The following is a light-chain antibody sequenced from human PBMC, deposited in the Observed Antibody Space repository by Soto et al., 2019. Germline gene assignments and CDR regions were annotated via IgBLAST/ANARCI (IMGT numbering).Light chain of an antibody. CDR1: SSNIGSNT. Sequence: QSVLTQPPSASGAPGQRVTISCSGSSSNIGSNTINWYQQLPGTAPKLLISSNNQRPSGVPDRFPGSKSGTSASLAISGLQSEDEADYYCETWDDSLNGVVFGGGTKLTVL. CDR3: ETWDDSLNGVV. CDR2: SNN. V-gene: IGLV1-44*01. J-gene: IGLJ2*01.